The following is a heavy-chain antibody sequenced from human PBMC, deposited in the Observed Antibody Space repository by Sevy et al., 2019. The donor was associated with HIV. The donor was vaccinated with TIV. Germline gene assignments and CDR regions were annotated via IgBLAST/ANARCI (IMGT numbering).Heavy chain of an antibody. V-gene: IGHV3-21*06. CDR2: ISGSRSYI. J-gene: IGHJ4*02. Sequence: GGSLRLSCAASGFTFSTYSMNWVRQAPGKGLEWVSSISGSRSYIFYTDSVKGRFTISRDNAKNSLYLQMNSLRAEDTAMYYCAKTHCSGGSCYFDYWGQGTLVTVSS. CDR3: AKTHCSGGSCYFDY. D-gene: IGHD2-15*01. CDR1: GFTFSTYS.